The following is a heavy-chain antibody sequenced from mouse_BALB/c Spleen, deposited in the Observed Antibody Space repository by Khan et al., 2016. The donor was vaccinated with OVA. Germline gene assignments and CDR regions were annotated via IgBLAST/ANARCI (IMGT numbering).Heavy chain of an antibody. CDR3: ARSSD. CDR1: GYSITSDYA. J-gene: IGHJ1*01. CDR2: ITYSGST. V-gene: IGHV3-2*02. Sequence: EVQLVESGPGLVKPSQSLSLTCTVTGYSITSDYAWNWIRQFPGNKLEWMGYITYSGSTSYNPYLKSRISISRDTSKIQFFLQLNSVTTEDTDSYFCARSSDWGAGTTVTVSS. D-gene: IGHD1-1*01.